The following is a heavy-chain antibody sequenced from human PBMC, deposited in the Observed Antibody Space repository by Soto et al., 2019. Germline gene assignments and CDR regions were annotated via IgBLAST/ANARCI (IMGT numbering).Heavy chain of an antibody. Sequence: SETLSLTCAVYGGSFSGYYWSWIRQPPGKGLEWIGEINHSGSTNYNPSLKSRVTISVDTSKNQFSLKLSSVTAADTAVYYCARGRIAAAGTASDYWGQGTLVTVSS. CDR1: GGSFSGYY. D-gene: IGHD6-13*01. CDR3: ARGRIAAAGTASDY. V-gene: IGHV4-34*01. J-gene: IGHJ4*02. CDR2: INHSGST.